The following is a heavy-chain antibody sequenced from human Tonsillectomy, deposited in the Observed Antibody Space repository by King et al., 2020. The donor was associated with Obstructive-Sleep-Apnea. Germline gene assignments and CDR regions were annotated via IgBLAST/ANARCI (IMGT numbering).Heavy chain of an antibody. CDR3: ARQMTTVALEAFDI. Sequence: QVQLQQWGAGLLKPSETLSLTCAVYGGSFSGYYWSWIRQPPGKGLEWIGEINHSGSTNYNPSLKSRVTISVDTSKNQFSLKLSSVTAADTAVYYCARQMTTVALEAFDIWGQGTMVTVSS. V-gene: IGHV4-34*01. CDR1: GGSFSGYY. CDR2: INHSGST. J-gene: IGHJ3*02. D-gene: IGHD4-23*01.